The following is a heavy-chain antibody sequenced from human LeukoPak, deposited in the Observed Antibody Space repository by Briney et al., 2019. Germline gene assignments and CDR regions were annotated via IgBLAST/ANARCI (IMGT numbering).Heavy chain of an antibody. CDR1: GFTFSSYS. CDR3: VKVALGRSSGYYDY. J-gene: IGHJ4*02. Sequence: GGSLRLSCAASGFTFSSYSMNWVRQAPGKGLEYVSAISSNGGSTYYADSVKGRFTISRDNSKNTLYLQMSSLRAEDTAVYYCVKVALGRSSGYYDYWGQGTLVTVSS. CDR2: ISSNGGST. V-gene: IGHV3-64D*06. D-gene: IGHD3-22*01.